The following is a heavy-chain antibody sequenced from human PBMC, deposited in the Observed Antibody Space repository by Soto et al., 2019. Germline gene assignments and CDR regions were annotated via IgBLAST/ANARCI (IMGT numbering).Heavy chain of an antibody. CDR3: ARGARIAGDPLGL. CDR2: INAGNGNT. V-gene: IGHV1-3*01. D-gene: IGHD2-21*01. J-gene: IGHJ4*02. CDR1: GYTFTSYA. Sequence: ASVKVSCKASGYTFTSYAMHWVRQAPGQRLEWMGWINAGNGNTKYSQKFQGRVTITRDTSASTAYMELSSLRSEDTAVYYCARGARIAGDPLGLCGQGTLDTGSS.